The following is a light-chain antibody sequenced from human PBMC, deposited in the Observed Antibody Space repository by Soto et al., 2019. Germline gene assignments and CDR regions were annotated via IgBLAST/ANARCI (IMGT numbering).Light chain of an antibody. J-gene: IGKJ1*01. V-gene: IGKV2-28*01. CDR1: QSLLHSNGYNY. Sequence: DIVMTQSPLSLPVTPGEPASISCRSSQSLLHSNGYNYLDWYLQKPGQSPQLLIYLGSNRASGVPDMFSGSGSGTDFTLKISRGEAEDVGVYYCMQALQTPVTFGQGTKVEIK. CDR3: MQALQTPVT. CDR2: LGS.